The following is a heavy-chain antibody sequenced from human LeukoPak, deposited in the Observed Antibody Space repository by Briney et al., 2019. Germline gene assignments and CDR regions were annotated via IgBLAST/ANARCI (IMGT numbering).Heavy chain of an antibody. D-gene: IGHD6-6*01. CDR2: IYYSGST. J-gene: IGHJ4*02. V-gene: IGHV4-39*01. CDR1: GGSISSSSYY. CDR3: VRVVREYSSLSRDY. Sequence: PSETLSLTCTVSGGSISSSSYYWGWIRQPPGKGLEWIGSIYYSGSTYYNPSLKSRVTISVDTSKNQFSLKLSSVTAADTAVYYCVRVVREYSSLSRDYWGQGTLVTVSS.